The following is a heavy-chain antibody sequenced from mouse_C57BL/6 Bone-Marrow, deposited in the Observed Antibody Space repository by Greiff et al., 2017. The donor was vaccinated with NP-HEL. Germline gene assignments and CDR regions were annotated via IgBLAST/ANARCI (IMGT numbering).Heavy chain of an antibody. D-gene: IGHD2-5*01. Sequence: QVQLQQSGAELARPGASVKLSCKASGYTFTSYGISWVKQRTGQGLEWIGEIYPRSGNTYYNEKFKGKATLTADKSSSTAYMELRSLTSEDSAVYFCAYSKVFAYWGQGTLVTVSA. CDR3: AYSKVFAY. J-gene: IGHJ3*01. CDR1: GYTFTSYG. CDR2: IYPRSGNT. V-gene: IGHV1-81*01.